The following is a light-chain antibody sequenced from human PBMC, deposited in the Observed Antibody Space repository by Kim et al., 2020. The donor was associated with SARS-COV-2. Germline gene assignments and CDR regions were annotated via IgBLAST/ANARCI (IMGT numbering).Light chain of an antibody. CDR3: SSYTSSSTWV. J-gene: IGLJ3*02. V-gene: IGLV2-14*03. Sequence: GQSITISCTGTSSDVGGYNFVSWYQQHPGKAPKLMIFDVSNRPSGVSNRFSGSKSGNTASLTISGLQAEDEADYYCSSYTSSSTWVFGGGTKLTVL. CDR2: DVS. CDR1: SSDVGGYNF.